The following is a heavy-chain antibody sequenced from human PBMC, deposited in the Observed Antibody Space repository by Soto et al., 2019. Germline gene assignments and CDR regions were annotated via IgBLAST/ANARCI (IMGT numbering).Heavy chain of an antibody. V-gene: IGHV1-46*01. CDR3: ARALRFMDPRDYYGMDV. J-gene: IGHJ6*02. CDR2: INAGGGST. Sequence: QVQLVQSGAEVKKPGASVTISCKASGYTFTSYYLHWVRQAPGQRLEWMGLINAGGGSTRYAHKVKDRVVMTRDTSTNTVYMELRRLRSEDTAVYYCARALRFMDPRDYYGMDVWGQGTTVTVSS. D-gene: IGHD3-3*01. CDR1: GYTFTSYY.